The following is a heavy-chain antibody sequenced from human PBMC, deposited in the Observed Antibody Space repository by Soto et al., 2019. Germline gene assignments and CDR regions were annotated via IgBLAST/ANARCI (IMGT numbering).Heavy chain of an antibody. CDR3: ATGYIAARHNDY. CDR1: GYTLTELS. Sequence: ASVKVSCKVSGYTLTELSMHWVRQAPGKGLEWMGGFDPEDGETIYAQKFQGRVTMTEDTSTDTAYMELSSLRSEDTAVYYCATGYIAARHNDYWGQGTLVTVSS. J-gene: IGHJ4*02. CDR2: FDPEDGET. V-gene: IGHV1-24*01. D-gene: IGHD6-13*01.